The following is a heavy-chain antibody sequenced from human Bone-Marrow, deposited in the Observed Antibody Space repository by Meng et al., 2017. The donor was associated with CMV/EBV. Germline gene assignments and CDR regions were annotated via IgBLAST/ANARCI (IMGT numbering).Heavy chain of an antibody. CDR1: GGSISSYY. Sequence: SETLSLTCTVSGGSISSYYWSWIRQPPGKGLEWIGYIYYSGSTYYNPSLKSRVTISVDTSKNQFSLKLSSVTAADTAVYYCARIYYYYGMDVWGQGTTVTVSS. V-gene: IGHV4-59*04. J-gene: IGHJ6*02. CDR2: IYYSGST. CDR3: ARIYYYYGMDV.